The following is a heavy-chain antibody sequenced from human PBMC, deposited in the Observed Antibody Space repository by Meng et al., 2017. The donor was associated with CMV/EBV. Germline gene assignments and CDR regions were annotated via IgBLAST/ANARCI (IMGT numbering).Heavy chain of an antibody. CDR1: GGSISSGGYY. Sequence: LRLSCTVSGGSISSGGYYWSWIRQHPGKGLEWIGYIYYSGSTYYNPSLKSRVTISVDTSKNQFSLKLSSVTAADTAVYYCARGHIVVVIAPGWFDLWGQGTLVTVSS. CDR2: IYYSGST. V-gene: IGHV4-31*03. D-gene: IGHD2-21*01. J-gene: IGHJ5*02. CDR3: ARGHIVVVIAPGWFDL.